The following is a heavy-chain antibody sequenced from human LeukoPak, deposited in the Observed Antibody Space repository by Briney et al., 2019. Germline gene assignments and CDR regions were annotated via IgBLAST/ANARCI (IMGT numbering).Heavy chain of an antibody. D-gene: IGHD3-22*01. Sequence: ASVKVSRKASGYTFTSYGISWVRQAPGQGLEWMGWISAYNGNTNYAQKLQGRVTMTTDTSTSTAYMELRSLRSNDTAVYYCARDLRDYYDSSGYYYEGGAFDIWGQGTMVTVSS. V-gene: IGHV1-18*01. J-gene: IGHJ3*02. CDR3: ARDLRDYYDSSGYYYEGGAFDI. CDR2: ISAYNGNT. CDR1: GYTFTSYG.